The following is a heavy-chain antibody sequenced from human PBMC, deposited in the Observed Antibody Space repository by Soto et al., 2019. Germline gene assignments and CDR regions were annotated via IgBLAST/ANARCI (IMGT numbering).Heavy chain of an antibody. CDR1: GDSISSYY. CDR3: ARTRDGYTAFDY. V-gene: IGHV4-59*01. CDR2: IYYIGST. Sequence: SETLSLTCTVSGDSISSYYWSWIRQSPGKGLEWIWYIYYIGSTNYNPSLKSRVTISIDTSKNQFSLNVTSVTAAYTAMYYCARTRDGYTAFDYWGQGTLVTVSS. D-gene: IGHD6-25*01. J-gene: IGHJ4*02.